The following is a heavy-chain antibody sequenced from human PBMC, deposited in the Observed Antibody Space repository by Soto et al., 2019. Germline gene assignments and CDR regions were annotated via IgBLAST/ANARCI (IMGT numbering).Heavy chain of an antibody. D-gene: IGHD2-15*01. CDR3: TRSQEEDCSGGSCYSGLWYFDL. CDR1: GFTFSGSA. CDR2: IRGKANSYAT. J-gene: IGHJ2*01. Sequence: VGSLRLSCAASGFTFSGSAMHRVRQASGKGLEWVGRIRGKANSYATAYAASVKGRFTISRDDSKNTAYLQMNSLKTEDTAVYYCTRSQEEDCSGGSCYSGLWYFDLWGRGTLVTVS. V-gene: IGHV3-73*01.